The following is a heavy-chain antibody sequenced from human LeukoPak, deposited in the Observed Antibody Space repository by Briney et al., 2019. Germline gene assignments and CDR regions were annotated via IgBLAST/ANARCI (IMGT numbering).Heavy chain of an antibody. J-gene: IGHJ4*02. CDR2: INPNSGGT. CDR1: GYTFTGYY. Sequence: VASVKVSCKASGYTFTGYYMHWVRQAPGQGLEWMGWINPNSGGTNYAQKFQGRVTMTRDTSISTAYMELSRLRSDDTAVYYCARDQYYYDSSGYYRFFDYWGQGTLVTVSS. CDR3: ARDQYYYDSSGYYRFFDY. V-gene: IGHV1-2*02. D-gene: IGHD3-22*01.